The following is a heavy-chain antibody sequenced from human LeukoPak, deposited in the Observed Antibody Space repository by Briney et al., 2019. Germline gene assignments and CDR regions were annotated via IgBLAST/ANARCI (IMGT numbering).Heavy chain of an antibody. V-gene: IGHV3-43*02. J-gene: IGHJ4*02. Sequence: GGCLRLSCAASGFTFDDYAMHWVRQTPGKGLEWVSLITGDGGNTYYADSVKGRFTISRDNSKDSLYLQMNSLRTEDTAFYYCAKDLKYTSSWHYFDYWGQGTLVTVSS. CDR3: AKDLKYTSSWHYFDY. CDR2: ITGDGGNT. CDR1: GFTFDDYA. D-gene: IGHD6-13*01.